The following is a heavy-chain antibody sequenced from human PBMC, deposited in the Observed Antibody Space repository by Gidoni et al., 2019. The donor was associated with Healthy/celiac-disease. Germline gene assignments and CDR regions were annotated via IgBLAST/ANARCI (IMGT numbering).Heavy chain of an antibody. J-gene: IGHJ6*03. Sequence: QVQLVQSGAEVKKPGASVKVSCKASGYTFTSYDINWVRQATGQGLEWMGWMNPNSGNTGYAQKFQGRVTMTRNTSISTAYMELSSLRSEDTAVYYCARTRRDCSSTSCYHYYYYMDVWGKGTTVTVSS. V-gene: IGHV1-8*01. CDR2: MNPNSGNT. CDR3: ARTRRDCSSTSCYHYYYYMDV. CDR1: GYTFTSYD. D-gene: IGHD2-2*01.